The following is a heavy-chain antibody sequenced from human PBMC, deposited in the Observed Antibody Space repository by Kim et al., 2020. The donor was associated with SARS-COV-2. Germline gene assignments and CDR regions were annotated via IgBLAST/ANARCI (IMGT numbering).Heavy chain of an antibody. J-gene: IGHJ4*02. V-gene: IGHV1-2*02. Sequence: AQKFEGRVTMTRDTSMSTAYMELSRLGSDDTAVYYCAREYVSRSPRPFDFWGQGTLVTVSS. D-gene: IGHD6-6*01. CDR3: AREYVSRSPRPFDF.